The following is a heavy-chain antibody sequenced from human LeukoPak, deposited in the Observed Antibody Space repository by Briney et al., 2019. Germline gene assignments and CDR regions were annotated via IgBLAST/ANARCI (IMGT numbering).Heavy chain of an antibody. CDR3: VPETAMVDY. V-gene: IGHV3-33*01. D-gene: IGHD5-18*01. J-gene: IGHJ4*02. CDR1: GFTFSSYG. Sequence: PGGSLRLSCAASGFTFSSYGMHWVRQAPGEGLEWGAVIWYDGSNKYYADSVKGRFTISRDNSKNTLYLQMNSLRAEDTAVYYCVPETAMVDYWGQGTLVTVSS. CDR2: IWYDGSNK.